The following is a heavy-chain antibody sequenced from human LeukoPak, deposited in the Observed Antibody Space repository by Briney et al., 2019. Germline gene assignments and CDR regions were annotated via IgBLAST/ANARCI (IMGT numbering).Heavy chain of an antibody. CDR2: ISSNGGST. CDR3: ARVAAASAFDI. V-gene: IGHV3-64*01. D-gene: IGHD6-13*01. Sequence: PGGSLRLSCAASGFTFSSYAMHWVRQAPGKGLEYVSAISSNGGSTCYANSVKGRFTISRDNSKNTLYLQMGSLRAEDMAVYYCARVAAASAFDIWGQGTMVTVSS. CDR1: GFTFSSYA. J-gene: IGHJ3*02.